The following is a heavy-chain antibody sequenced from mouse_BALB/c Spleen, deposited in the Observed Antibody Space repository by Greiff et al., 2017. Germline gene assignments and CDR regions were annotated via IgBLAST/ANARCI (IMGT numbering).Heavy chain of an antibody. CDR3: AKEWRDYYGSSYWYFDV. D-gene: IGHD1-1*01. J-gene: IGHJ1*01. Sequence: QVQLKESGPSLVQPSQSLSITCTVSGFSLTSYGVHWVRQSPGKGLEWLGVIWRGGSTDYNAAFMSRLSITKDNSKSQVFFKMNSLQADDTAIYYCAKEWRDYYGSSYWYFDVWGAGTTVTVSS. V-gene: IGHV2-5-1*01. CDR2: IWRGGST. CDR1: GFSLTSYG.